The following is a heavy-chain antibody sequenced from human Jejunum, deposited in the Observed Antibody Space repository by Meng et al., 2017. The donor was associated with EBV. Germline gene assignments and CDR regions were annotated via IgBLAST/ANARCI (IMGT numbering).Heavy chain of an antibody. J-gene: IGHJ4*02. V-gene: IGHV3-74*01. CDR2: INENGRTT. D-gene: IGHD1/OR15-1a*01. CDR3: VRGPWNN. Sequence: EVALVESGGALVQPGGSLRLSCAASGFTFSTYWMHWVRQAPGKGLVWISRINENGRTTTYADSVRGRFTISRDNTKNTLYLQMNSLRAEDTAVYYCVRGPWNNWGQGTLVTASS. CDR1: GFTFSTYW.